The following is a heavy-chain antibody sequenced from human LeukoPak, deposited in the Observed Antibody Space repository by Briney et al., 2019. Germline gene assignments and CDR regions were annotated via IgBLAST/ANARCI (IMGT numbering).Heavy chain of an antibody. D-gene: IGHD6-13*01. Sequence: PSETLSLTCTVSGGSISSYYWSWIRQPPGKGLEWIGYIYTSGSTNYNPSLKSRVTISVDTSKNQFSLKLSSVTAADTAVYYCARLSSPGRGWFDPWGQGTLVTVSS. CDR1: GGSISSYY. J-gene: IGHJ5*02. CDR2: IYTSGST. CDR3: ARLSSPGRGWFDP. V-gene: IGHV4-4*09.